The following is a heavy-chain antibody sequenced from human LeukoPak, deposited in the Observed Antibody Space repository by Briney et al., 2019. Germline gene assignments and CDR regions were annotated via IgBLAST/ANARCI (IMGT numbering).Heavy chain of an antibody. CDR1: GFTFSTYG. V-gene: IGHV3-30*02. CDR2: IRYDGSNE. D-gene: IGHD6-6*01. Sequence: PGGSLRLSCAASGFTFSTYGMHWVRQAPGKGLEWVAFIRYDGSNENYTDSVKGRLTISRDNSKNTVYLQMNSLRTEDTAIYYCTKVMEQQLVSTDYWGQGTLVTVSS. CDR3: TKVMEQQLVSTDY. J-gene: IGHJ4*02.